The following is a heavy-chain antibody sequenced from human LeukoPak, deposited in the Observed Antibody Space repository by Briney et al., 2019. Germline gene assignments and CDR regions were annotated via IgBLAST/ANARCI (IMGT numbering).Heavy chain of an antibody. V-gene: IGHV3-33*01. CDR2: IWYDGSNK. Sequence: PGRSLRLSCAASGFTFSSYGMHWVRQAPGKGLEWVAVIWYDGSNKYYADSVKGRFTISRDNSKNTLYLQMNSLRAEDTAVYYCARSVVVIFYLDYWGQGTLVTVSS. CDR1: GFTFSSYG. J-gene: IGHJ4*02. CDR3: ARSVVVIFYLDY. D-gene: IGHD3-22*01.